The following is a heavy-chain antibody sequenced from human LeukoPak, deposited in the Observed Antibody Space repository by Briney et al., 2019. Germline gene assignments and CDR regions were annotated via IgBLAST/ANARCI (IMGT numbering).Heavy chain of an antibody. CDR2: IYYSGST. CDR3: AREYSYGYYYYYYGMDV. CDR1: GGSVSSGSYY. J-gene: IGHJ6*02. V-gene: IGHV4-61*01. D-gene: IGHD5-18*01. Sequence: SETLSLTCTVSGGSVSSGSYYWSWIRQPPGKGLEWIGYIYYSGSTNYNPSLKSRVTISVDTSKNQFSLKLSSVTAADTAVYYCAREYSYGYYYYYYGMDVWGQGTTVTVSS.